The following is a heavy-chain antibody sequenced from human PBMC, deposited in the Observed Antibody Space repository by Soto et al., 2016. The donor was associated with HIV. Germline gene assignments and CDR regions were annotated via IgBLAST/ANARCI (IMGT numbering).Heavy chain of an antibody. J-gene: IGHJ6*02. CDR3: ARGERIIMVRGVNREYYYGMDV. Sequence: EVQLVESGGNLVQPGGSLRLSCAASGFSSSNYWMHWVRQAPGKGLVWVSRINEDGSTTNYADSVRGRFTISRDYAKNTLYLQMNSLRAEDTALYYCARGERIIMVRGVNREYYYGMDVWGQGTTVTVSS. D-gene: IGHD3-10*01. CDR1: GFSSSNYW. V-gene: IGHV3-74*01. CDR2: INEDGSTT.